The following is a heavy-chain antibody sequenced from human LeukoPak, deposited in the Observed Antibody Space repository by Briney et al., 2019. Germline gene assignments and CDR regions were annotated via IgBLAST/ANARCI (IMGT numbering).Heavy chain of an antibody. CDR2: VTGNVHTT. CDR3: ARDAADCTTSACYDS. J-gene: IGHJ4*02. Sequence: AGGSLRLSCAPSGFPFRNYAVTCVRHAPEKGLEWVSVVTGNVHTTYYADSLKGRFTISRDNSRNTLYLQMNSLRAEDTAVYHCARDAADCTTSACYDSWGQGTLVTVSS. CDR1: GFPFRNYA. V-gene: IGHV3-23*01. D-gene: IGHD2-8*01.